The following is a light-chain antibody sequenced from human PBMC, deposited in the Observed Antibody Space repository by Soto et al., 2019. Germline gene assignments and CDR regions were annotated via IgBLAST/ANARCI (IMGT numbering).Light chain of an antibody. J-gene: IGLJ3*02. CDR2: DNN. CDR3: GTWDNSLSAWV. V-gene: IGLV1-51*01. Sequence: QSVLTQPPSVSAAPGQKVTISCSGSSSNIGNNYISWYQQLPGTAPKLLIYDNNKRPSGIPDRFSGSKSGTSATLGITGLQTGDEADYYCGTWDNSLSAWVFGGGPKLTVL. CDR1: SSNIGNNY.